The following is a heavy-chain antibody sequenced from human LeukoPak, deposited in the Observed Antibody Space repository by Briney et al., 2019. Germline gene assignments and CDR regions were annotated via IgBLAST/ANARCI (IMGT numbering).Heavy chain of an antibody. CDR2: ISNSGDST. Sequence: GVLRLSCAASGFRFSSDGMTWVRQAPGKGLEWVSTISNSGDSTYYADSVKGRFTISRDNSKNTLYLEMNSLRAEDTALYYCARGALPYSSSSGGWFDPWGQGTLVTVSS. D-gene: IGHD6-6*01. V-gene: IGHV3-23*01. CDR3: ARGALPYSSSSGGWFDP. J-gene: IGHJ5*02. CDR1: GFRFSSDG.